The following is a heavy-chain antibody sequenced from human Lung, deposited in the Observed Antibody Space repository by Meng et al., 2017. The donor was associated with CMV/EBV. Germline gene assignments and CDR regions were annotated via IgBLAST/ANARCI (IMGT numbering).Heavy chain of an antibody. CDR3: ARARRIGAVGTRWFDP. CDR1: ECSFSDSS. V-gene: IGHV3-11*01. D-gene: IGHD6-13*01. Sequence: SECSFSDSSRSWIRQAPGKGLEWVSYIGGTGNTMYYPDSVKGRFTISRDNAKKSLYLQMNSLTAEDTAVYYCARARRIGAVGTRWFDPWGQGTLVTVSS. J-gene: IGHJ5*02. CDR2: IGGTGNTM.